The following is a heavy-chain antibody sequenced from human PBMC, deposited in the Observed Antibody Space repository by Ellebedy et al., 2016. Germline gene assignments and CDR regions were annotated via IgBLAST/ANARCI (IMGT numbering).Heavy chain of an antibody. CDR2: IIPVLGTP. CDR3: ATAGTPTGSDWFDAFDI. CDR1: GGTFSSYA. V-gene: IGHV1-69*10. Sequence: SVKVSCKASGGTFSSYAISWVRQAPGQGLEWLGGIIPVLGTPSYAQSFQGRVTISADKYTNTAYLVLRSLRSDDTAVYYCATAGTPTGSDWFDAFDIWGQGTILTVSS. J-gene: IGHJ3*02. D-gene: IGHD3-9*01.